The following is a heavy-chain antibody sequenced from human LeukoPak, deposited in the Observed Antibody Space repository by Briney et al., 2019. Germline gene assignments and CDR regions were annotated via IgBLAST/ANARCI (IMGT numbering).Heavy chain of an antibody. CDR3: ARDTYYYYYYGMDV. Sequence: GASVKVSCKASGYTFTSYGISWVRQAPGQGLEWMGWISAYNGNTNYAQKLQGGVIMTTDTSTSTAYMELRSLRSDDTAVYYCARDTYYYYYYGMDVWGQGTTVTVSS. CDR2: ISAYNGNT. CDR1: GYTFTSYG. V-gene: IGHV1-18*01. J-gene: IGHJ6*02.